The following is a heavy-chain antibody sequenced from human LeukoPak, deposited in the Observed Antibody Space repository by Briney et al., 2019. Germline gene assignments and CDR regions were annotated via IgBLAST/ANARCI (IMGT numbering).Heavy chain of an antibody. D-gene: IGHD3-10*01. CDR3: ASLYGSGSYSSDWFDP. Sequence: PGGSLRLSCAASGFTFSSYWMSWVRQAPGKGLEWVANIKQDGSEKYYVDSVKGRFTIPRDNAKNSLYLQMNSLRAEDTAVYYCASLYGSGSYSSDWFDPWGQGTLVTVSS. CDR1: GFTFSSYW. CDR2: IKQDGSEK. J-gene: IGHJ5*02. V-gene: IGHV3-7*01.